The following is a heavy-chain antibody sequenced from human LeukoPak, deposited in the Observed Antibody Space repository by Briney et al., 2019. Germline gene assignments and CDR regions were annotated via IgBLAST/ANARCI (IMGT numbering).Heavy chain of an antibody. Sequence: SETLSLTCTVSGGSISSSSYYWDWIRQPPGKGLEWIGSIYYSGSTYYNPSLKSRVTISVDTSKNQFSPKLSSVTAADTAVYYCARQRTTSFDPWGQGTLVTVSS. J-gene: IGHJ5*02. CDR3: ARQRTTSFDP. D-gene: IGHD2/OR15-2a*01. CDR1: GGSISSSSYY. V-gene: IGHV4-39*01. CDR2: IYYSGST.